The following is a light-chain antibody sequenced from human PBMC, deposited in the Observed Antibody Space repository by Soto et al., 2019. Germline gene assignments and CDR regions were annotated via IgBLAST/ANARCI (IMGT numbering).Light chain of an antibody. V-gene: IGLV1-51*01. Sequence: QSVLTQPPSVSAAPGQKVTISCYGSSSNIGNNYVSWYQQLPGTAPKLLIYDNNKRPSGIPDRFSGSKSGTSATLGITGLQTGDEADYYCGTWASSLSAVVFGGGTQLTVL. CDR1: SSNIGNNY. CDR3: GTWASSLSAVV. CDR2: DNN. J-gene: IGLJ2*01.